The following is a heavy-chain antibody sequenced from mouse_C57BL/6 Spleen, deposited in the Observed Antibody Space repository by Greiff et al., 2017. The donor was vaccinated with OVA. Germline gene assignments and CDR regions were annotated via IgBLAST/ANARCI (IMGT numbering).Heavy chain of an antibody. CDR3: ARLKFITTVVASGGYFDV. CDR1: GYSFTDYN. Sequence: EVQLQQSGPELVKPGASVKISCKASGYSFTDYNMNWVKQSNGKSLEWIGVINPNYGTTSYNQKFKGKATLTVDQSSSTAYMQLNSLTSEDSAVYYCARLKFITTVVASGGYFDVWGTGTTVTVSS. CDR2: INPNYGTT. D-gene: IGHD1-1*01. V-gene: IGHV1-39*01. J-gene: IGHJ1*03.